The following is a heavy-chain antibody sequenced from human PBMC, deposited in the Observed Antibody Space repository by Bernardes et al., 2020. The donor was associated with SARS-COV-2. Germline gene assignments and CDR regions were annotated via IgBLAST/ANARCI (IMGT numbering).Heavy chain of an antibody. V-gene: IGHV5-51*01. CDR2: IYPGDSDT. J-gene: IGHJ6*02. Sequence: GESLKISCKGSGYSFTSYWIGWVRQIPGKGLEWMGIIYPGDSDTRYSPSFQGQVTISADKSISTAYLQWSSLKASDTAMYYCARRGGVRYSSGWYKGNGMDVWGQGTTVTVSS. D-gene: IGHD6-19*01. CDR3: ARRGGVRYSSGWYKGNGMDV. CDR1: GYSFTSYW.